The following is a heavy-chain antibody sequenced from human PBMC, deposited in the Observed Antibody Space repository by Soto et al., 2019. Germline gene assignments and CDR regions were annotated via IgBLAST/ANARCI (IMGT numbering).Heavy chain of an antibody. Sequence: EVHLLGSGGGLVQPGGSLRLSCAASGLTFSTYAMSWVRQAPGKGLEWVSSISGNGANTYYTDSVKGRFIISRDNSKNTLFLQMSSLSAEDTALYYCAKDRPNYYGSGGGYYKAGGDYWGQGTLVTVSS. V-gene: IGHV3-23*01. J-gene: IGHJ4*02. CDR1: GLTFSTYA. CDR3: AKDRPNYYGSGGGYYKAGGDY. CDR2: ISGNGANT. D-gene: IGHD3-10*01.